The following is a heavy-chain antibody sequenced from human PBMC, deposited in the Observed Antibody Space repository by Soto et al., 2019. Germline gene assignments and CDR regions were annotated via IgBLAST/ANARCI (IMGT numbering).Heavy chain of an antibody. CDR1: GFTFSSYS. CDR2: ISSSSSYI. CDR3: ARVFSGWYGGSDY. V-gene: IGHV3-21*01. J-gene: IGHJ4*02. D-gene: IGHD6-19*01. Sequence: GGSLRLSCAASGFTFSSYSMNWVRQAPGKGLEWVSSISSSSSYIYYADSVKGRFTISRDNAKNSLYLQMNSLRAEDTAVYYCARVFSGWYGGSDYWGQGTLVTVSS.